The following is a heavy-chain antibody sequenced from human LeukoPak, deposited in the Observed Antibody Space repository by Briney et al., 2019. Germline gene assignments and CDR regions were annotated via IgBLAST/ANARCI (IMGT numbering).Heavy chain of an antibody. CDR3: ARVNFWSGYYDPSSDWFDP. Sequence: SQTLSLTCTVPGGSISSGDYYWSWIRQPPGKGLEWIGYIYYSGSTYYNPSLKSRVTISVDTSKNQFSLKLSSVTAADTAVYYCARVNFWSGYYDPSSDWFDPWGQGTLVTVSS. CDR2: IYYSGST. D-gene: IGHD3-3*01. CDR1: GGSISSGDYY. J-gene: IGHJ5*02. V-gene: IGHV4-30-4*08.